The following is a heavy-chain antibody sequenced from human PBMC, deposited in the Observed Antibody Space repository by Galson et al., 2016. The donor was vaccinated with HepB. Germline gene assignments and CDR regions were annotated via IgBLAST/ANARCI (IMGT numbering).Heavy chain of an antibody. CDR2: INYSGSNT. J-gene: IGHJ4*02. CDR3: AKGKRYSDSGSYYVDY. V-gene: IGHV3-23*01. Sequence: SLRLSCAASGFTFRSYDMSWVRQAPGKGLEWVSGINYSGSNTYYADSVKGRFTISRDNSKNTLYLQINSLRVEDSAVYYCAKGKRYSDSGSYYVDYWGQGTLVTVSS. D-gene: IGHD3-10*01. CDR1: GFTFRSYD.